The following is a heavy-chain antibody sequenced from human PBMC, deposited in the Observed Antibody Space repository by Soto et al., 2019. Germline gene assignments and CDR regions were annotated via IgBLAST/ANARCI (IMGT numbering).Heavy chain of an antibody. Sequence: SETLSLTCTVSGGSISSYYWSWIRQPPGKGLEWIGYIYYSGSTNYNPSLKSRVTISVDTSKNQFSLKLSSVTAADTAVYYCARLGDIVVVPAAHFDYWGQGTLVTVS. V-gene: IGHV4-59*08. CDR2: IYYSGST. D-gene: IGHD2-2*01. CDR3: ARLGDIVVVPAAHFDY. J-gene: IGHJ4*02. CDR1: GGSISSYY.